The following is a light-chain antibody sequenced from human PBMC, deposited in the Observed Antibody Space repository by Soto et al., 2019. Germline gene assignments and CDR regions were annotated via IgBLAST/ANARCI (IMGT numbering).Light chain of an antibody. CDR1: QSISRY. Sequence: EIWLTQSPGTLSLSPGERATLSCRASQSISRYLAWYQQKPGQAPRLLIYGASNRATGIPDRLSGSGSGTEFPLTISRMEPEDFAVYYCQQYGSSGTFGHGTKVDIK. V-gene: IGKV3-20*01. CDR2: GAS. CDR3: QQYGSSGT. J-gene: IGKJ1*01.